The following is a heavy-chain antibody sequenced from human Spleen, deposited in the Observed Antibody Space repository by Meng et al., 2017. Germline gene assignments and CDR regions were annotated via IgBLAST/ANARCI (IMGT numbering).Heavy chain of an antibody. J-gene: IGHJ4*02. CDR1: GGSISSYY. D-gene: IGHD4-11*01. CDR3: ARGPTTMAHDFDY. Sequence: QVQLQESGPGLVKPSETLSLTFPVSGGSISSYYWGWIRPPAGKGLEWIGRIYTSGSTNYNPSLKSRATISVDTSQNNLSLKLSSVTAADSAVYYCARGPTTMAHDFDYWGQGTLVTVSS. V-gene: IGHV4-4*07. CDR2: IYTSGST.